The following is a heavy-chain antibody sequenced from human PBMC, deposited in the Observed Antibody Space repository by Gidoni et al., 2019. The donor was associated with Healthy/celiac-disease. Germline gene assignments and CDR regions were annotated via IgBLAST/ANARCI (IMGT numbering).Heavy chain of an antibody. V-gene: IGHV4-34*01. CDR2: INHSGST. Sequence: QVQLQQWGAGLLKPSETLSLTCAVYGGSFSGYYWSWIRQPPGKGLEWIGEINHSGSTNYNPSLKSRVTISVDTSKNQCSLKLSSVTAADTAVYYCATGDKVYYYGMDVWGQGTTVTVSS. CDR1: GGSFSGYY. J-gene: IGHJ6*02. CDR3: ATGDKVYYYGMDV.